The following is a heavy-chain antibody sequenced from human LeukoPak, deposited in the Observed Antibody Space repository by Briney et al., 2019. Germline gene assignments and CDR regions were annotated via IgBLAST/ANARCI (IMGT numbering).Heavy chain of an antibody. CDR1: GFTFSSYG. CDR3: AKVSGYSKY. V-gene: IGHV3-30*02. D-gene: IGHD5-12*01. J-gene: IGHJ4*02. CDR2: IRYDGGNK. Sequence: PGGSLTLSCAASGFTFSSYGMHWVRQAPGKGLEGVAFIRYDGGNKYYADSVKGRFTISRDNSKNTLYLQMNSLRAEDTAVYYCAKVSGYSKYWGQGTLVTVSS.